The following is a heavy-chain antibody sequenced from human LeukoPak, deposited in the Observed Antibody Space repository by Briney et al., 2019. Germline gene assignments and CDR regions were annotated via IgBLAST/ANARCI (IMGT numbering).Heavy chain of an antibody. CDR3: ASGLAFDY. CDR2: ISSNGGST. CDR1: GFTFSSYA. Sequence: EGSLRLSCAASGFTFSSYAMHWVRQAPGKGLEYVSAISSNGGSTYYANSVKGRFTISRDNSKNALYLQMGSLRAEDMAVYYCASGLAFDYWGQGTLVTVSS. D-gene: IGHD3/OR15-3a*01. J-gene: IGHJ4*02. V-gene: IGHV3-64*01.